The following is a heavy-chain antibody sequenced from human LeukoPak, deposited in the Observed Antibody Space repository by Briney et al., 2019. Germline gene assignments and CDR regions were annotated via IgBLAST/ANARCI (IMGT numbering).Heavy chain of an antibody. Sequence: TGGSLRLSCAASGFTFSSYAMSWVRQAPGTGLEWVASIKQDGSEKSYVDSVKGRFTISRDNAKNSLYLQMNSLRAEDTAVYYCARGGSQLLWYWGQGTLVTVSS. CDR3: ARGGSQLLWY. CDR2: IKQDGSEK. D-gene: IGHD2-2*01. CDR1: GFTFSSYA. J-gene: IGHJ4*02. V-gene: IGHV3-7*04.